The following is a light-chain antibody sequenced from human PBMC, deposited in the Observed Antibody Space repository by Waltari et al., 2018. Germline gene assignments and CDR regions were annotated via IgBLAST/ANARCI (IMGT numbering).Light chain of an antibody. Sequence: QSALTQPRSVSGSPGQSVTISCIGTSSDVGGYNYVSWYQQHPGKAPKLMIYAVSKRPSGVPDRFSGSKSGNTASLTISGLQAEDEADYYCCSYAGSYTHYVFGTGTKVTVL. CDR3: CSYAGSYTHYV. J-gene: IGLJ1*01. CDR1: SSDVGGYNY. CDR2: AVS. V-gene: IGLV2-11*01.